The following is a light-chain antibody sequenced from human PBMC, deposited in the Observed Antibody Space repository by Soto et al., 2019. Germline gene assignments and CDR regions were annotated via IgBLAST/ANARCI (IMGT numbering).Light chain of an antibody. V-gene: IGKV3-20*01. Sequence: EIVLTQSPGTLSLSPGERATLSCRASQSVCSSYLAWYQQKPGQAPRLLIYGASSRATGIPDRFSGSGSGTDFTLTISRLEPEEFAVYYCQQYGSSPPITFGQGTRLEIK. CDR1: QSVCSSY. CDR3: QQYGSSPPIT. J-gene: IGKJ5*01. CDR2: GAS.